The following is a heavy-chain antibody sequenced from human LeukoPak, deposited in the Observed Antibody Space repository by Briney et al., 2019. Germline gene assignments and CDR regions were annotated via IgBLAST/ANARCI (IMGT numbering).Heavy chain of an antibody. CDR3: ARDDSRSVSVTSVYEDFGYYYYGMDV. J-gene: IGHJ6*04. CDR1: GFTFSDYY. V-gene: IGHV3-11*01. CDR2: ISSSGSTI. Sequence: GGSLRLSCAASGFTFSDYYMSWIRQAPGKGLEWVSYISSSGSTIYYADSVKGRFTISRDNSKNTLYLQMNSLRAEDTAVYYCARDDSRSVSVTSVYEDFGYYYYGMDVWGKGTTVTVSS. D-gene: IGHD5/OR15-5a*01.